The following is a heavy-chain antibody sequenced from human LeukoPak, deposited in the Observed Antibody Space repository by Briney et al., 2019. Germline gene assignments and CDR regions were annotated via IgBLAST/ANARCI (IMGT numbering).Heavy chain of an antibody. D-gene: IGHD3-10*01. Sequence: ASVKVSCKASGYTFTGYYMHWVRQAPGQGLEWMGWINPNSGGTNYAQKFQGRVTMTRDTSISTAYMELSRLRSDDTAVYYCARVPRGSMVRGVIIPPTFGGFDPWGQGTLVTVSS. CDR1: GYTFTGYY. CDR2: INPNSGGT. V-gene: IGHV1-2*02. CDR3: ARVPRGSMVRGVIIPPTFGGFDP. J-gene: IGHJ5*02.